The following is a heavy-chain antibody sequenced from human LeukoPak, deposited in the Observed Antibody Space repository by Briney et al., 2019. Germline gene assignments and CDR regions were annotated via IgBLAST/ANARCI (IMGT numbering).Heavy chain of an antibody. V-gene: IGHV3-53*01. CDR1: GVIVSRNF. J-gene: IGHJ5*02. CDR3: ARGSGSGWPLDR. Sequence: GGSLRLSCAASGVIVSRNFMSWVRQAPGKGLQWVAIMYAGGTTDYSDSVRGRFHISRDSSDNTLSLQINSLRAEDTAVYYCARGSGSGWPLDRWGQGALVTVSS. CDR2: MYAGGTT. D-gene: IGHD6-19*01.